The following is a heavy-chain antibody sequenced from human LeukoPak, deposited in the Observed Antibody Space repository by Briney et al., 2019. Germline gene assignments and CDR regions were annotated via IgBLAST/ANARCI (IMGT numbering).Heavy chain of an antibody. CDR3: ARGGVAATSRGAQLWY. J-gene: IGHJ4*02. CDR1: GFIFSSYA. V-gene: IGHV3-33*05. Sequence: GRTLKLSCAASGFIFSSYAMNWVRRAPGRGLEWVAVISYDGGSKYYTDSLKGGLPIYGTNSKNTLFLQMNRLRAEDGPVFYCARGGVAATSRGAQLWYWGKGIMVTV. CDR2: ISYDGGSK. D-gene: IGHD6-13*01.